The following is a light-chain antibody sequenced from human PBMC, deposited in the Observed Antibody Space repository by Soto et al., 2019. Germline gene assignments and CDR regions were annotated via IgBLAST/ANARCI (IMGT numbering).Light chain of an antibody. CDR1: SGHSSYA. V-gene: IGLV4-69*01. Sequence: QPVLTQSPSASASLGASVKLTCTLSSGHSSYAIAWHQQQPEKGPRYLMKVNSDGSHSKGDGIPDRFSGSSSGADRYLTISSLQSEDEADYYCQTWDTGIRVFGGGTKLTVL. J-gene: IGLJ3*02. CDR3: QTWDTGIRV. CDR2: VNSDGSH.